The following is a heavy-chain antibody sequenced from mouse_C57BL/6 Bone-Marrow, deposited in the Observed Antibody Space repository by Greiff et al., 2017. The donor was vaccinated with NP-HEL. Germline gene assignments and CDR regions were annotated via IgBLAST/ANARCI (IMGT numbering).Heavy chain of an antibody. CDR1: GFTFSDYG. V-gene: IGHV5-15*01. CDR3: ARSDDGYYYYAMDY. Sequence: DVMLVESGGGLVQPGGSLKLSCAASGFTFSDYGMAWVRQAPRKGPEWVAFISNLAYSIYYADTVTGRFTISRENAKNTLYLEMSSLRSEDTAMYYCARSDDGYYYYAMDYWGQGTSVPVSS. D-gene: IGHD2-3*01. CDR2: ISNLAYSI. J-gene: IGHJ4*01.